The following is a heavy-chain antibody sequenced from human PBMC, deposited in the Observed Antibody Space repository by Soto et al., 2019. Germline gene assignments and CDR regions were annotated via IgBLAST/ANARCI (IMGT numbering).Heavy chain of an antibody. V-gene: IGHV1-18*01. J-gene: IGHJ5*02. D-gene: IGHD6-19*01. CDR3: ARSADSSGWYRGFDP. CDR2: ISTYNGNT. Sequence: QVKLLQSGAEVKNPGASVKVSCKASGYTFTSYGISWGRQAPGQGLEWMGWISTYNGNTNSVQKLQGRVTMTRDTSTNTAYMELRSLRSDDTAVYYCARSADSSGWYRGFDPWGQGTLVTVSS. CDR1: GYTFTSYG.